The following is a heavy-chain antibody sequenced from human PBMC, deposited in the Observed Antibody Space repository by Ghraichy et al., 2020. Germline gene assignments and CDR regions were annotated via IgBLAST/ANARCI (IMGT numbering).Heavy chain of an antibody. D-gene: IGHD2-8*01. J-gene: IGHJ6*03. CDR1: GGSFSGYY. V-gene: IGHV4-34*01. CDR3: ARAVGGYGTGHEAGGLYYYYYYMDV. Sequence: SETLSLTCAVYGGSFSGYYWSWIRQPPGKGLEWIGEINHSGSTNYNPSLKSRVTISVDTSKNQFSLKLSSVTAADTAVYYCARAVGGYGTGHEAGGLYYYYYYMDVWGKGTTVTVSS. CDR2: INHSGST.